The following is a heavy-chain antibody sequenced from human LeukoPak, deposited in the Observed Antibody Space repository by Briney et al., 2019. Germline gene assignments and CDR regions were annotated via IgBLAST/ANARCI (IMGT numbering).Heavy chain of an antibody. Sequence: PGGSLRLSCAASGFSFSTYGMHWVRQAPGKGLEWVTVIWSHGNHKYYADSVRGRFTISRDNSKNTLDLQMNSLRAEDTAVYYCTTDQTYYDFWSGYYGTIDYWGQGTLVTVSS. CDR3: TTDQTYYDFWSGYYGTIDY. J-gene: IGHJ4*02. D-gene: IGHD3-3*01. CDR2: IWSHGNHK. CDR1: GFSFSTYG. V-gene: IGHV3-33*01.